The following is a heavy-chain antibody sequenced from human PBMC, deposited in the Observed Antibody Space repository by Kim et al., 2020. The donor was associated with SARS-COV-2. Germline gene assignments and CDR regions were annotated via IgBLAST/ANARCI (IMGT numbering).Heavy chain of an antibody. D-gene: IGHD5-18*01. Sequence: GGSLRLSCAASGFTVSSNYMSWVRQAPGKGLEWVSVIYSGGSTYYADSVKGRFTISRDNSKNTLYLQMNSLRAEDTAVYYCARDSTNLYSYAQAYYYYGMDVWGQGTTVTVSS. CDR3: ARDSTNLYSYAQAYYYYGMDV. CDR1: GFTVSSNY. J-gene: IGHJ6*02. CDR2: IYSGGST. V-gene: IGHV3-53*01.